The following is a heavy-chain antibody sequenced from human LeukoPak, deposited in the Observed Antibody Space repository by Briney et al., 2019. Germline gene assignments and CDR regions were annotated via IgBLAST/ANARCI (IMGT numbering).Heavy chain of an antibody. CDR2: IYHSGST. V-gene: IGHV4-38-2*02. CDR3: ARDSYYYDSSGCYNSHFDY. D-gene: IGHD3-22*01. CDR1: GYSISSGYY. Sequence: SETLSLTCTVSGYSISSGYYWGWIRQPPGKGLEWIGSIYHSGSTYYNPSLKSRVTISVDTSKNQFSLKLSSVTAADTAVYYCARDSYYYDSSGCYNSHFDYWGQGTLVTVSS. J-gene: IGHJ4*02.